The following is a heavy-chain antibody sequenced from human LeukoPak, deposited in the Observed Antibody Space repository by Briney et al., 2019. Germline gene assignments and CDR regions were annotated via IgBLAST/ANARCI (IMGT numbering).Heavy chain of an antibody. V-gene: IGHV3-33*01. CDR1: GFTFNKYG. CDR2: IWYDGSYE. J-gene: IGHJ5*01. Sequence: PGGSLRLSCVASGFTFNKYGAHWVRQAPGKGLEWVAVIWYDGSYEYYADSVKGRLAISRDNDKNTVNLQMNSLRVEDSAVYYCARDGSGLAVRGWFDFWGQGTLVTVSS. D-gene: IGHD3-10*01. CDR3: ARDGSGLAVRGWFDF.